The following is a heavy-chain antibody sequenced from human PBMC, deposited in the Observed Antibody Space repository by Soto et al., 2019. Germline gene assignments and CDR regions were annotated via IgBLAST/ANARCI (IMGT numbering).Heavy chain of an antibody. CDR1: GYTLTELS. J-gene: IGHJ6*02. CDR2: FDPEDGET. Sequence: ASVKVSCKVSGYTLTELSMHWVRQAPGKGLEWMGGFDPEDGETIYAQKFQGRVTMTEDTSTDTAYMELSSLRSEDTAVYYCATLKYRLLKGLFVVYYGMDVWGQGTTVTVSS. D-gene: IGHD2-2*01. V-gene: IGHV1-24*01. CDR3: ATLKYRLLKGLFVVYYGMDV.